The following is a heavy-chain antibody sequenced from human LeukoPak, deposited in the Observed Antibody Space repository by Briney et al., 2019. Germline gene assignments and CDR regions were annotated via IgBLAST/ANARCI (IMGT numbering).Heavy chain of an antibody. CDR3: ARTVGASEGVDY. V-gene: IGHV3-11*01. J-gene: IGHJ4*02. Sequence: PGGSLRLSCAASGFTFSDYYMSWIRQAPGKGLEWVSYISSNGNTIKYGDSVKGRFTVSRDNAKNSLYLQMNSLRAEDTAVYYCARTVGASEGVDYWGQGTLVTVSS. CDR2: ISSNGNTI. D-gene: IGHD1-26*01. CDR1: GFTFSDYY.